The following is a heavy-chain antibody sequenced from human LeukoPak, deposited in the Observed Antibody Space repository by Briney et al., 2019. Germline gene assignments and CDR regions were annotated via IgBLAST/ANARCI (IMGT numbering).Heavy chain of an antibody. V-gene: IGHV3-30*02. CDR3: AKDAPHLYYYGSGSPVGDY. J-gene: IGHJ4*02. CDR2: IRYDGSNK. CDR1: GFTFSSYG. Sequence: PGGSLRLSCAASGFTFSSYGMHWVRQAPGKGLEWVAFIRYDGSNKYYADSVKGRFTISRDNSKNTLYLQMNSLRAEDTAVYYCAKDAPHLYYYGSGSPVGDYWGQGTLVTVSS. D-gene: IGHD3-10*01.